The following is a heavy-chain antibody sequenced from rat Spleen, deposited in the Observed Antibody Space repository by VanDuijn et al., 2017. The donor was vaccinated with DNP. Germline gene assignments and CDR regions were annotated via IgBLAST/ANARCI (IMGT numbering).Heavy chain of an antibody. Sequence: QVQLKESGPGLVQPSQTLSLTCTVSGFSLSTYHVHWVRQPPGKGLEWMGVIWSDGDTSYDSALKSRLIISRDTSKSQVFLKIISLQTEDTATYYCARDYYSGDPFVYWGQGTLVTVSS. CDR2: IWSDGDT. V-gene: IGHV2-32*01. D-gene: IGHD1-1*01. CDR1: GFSLSTYH. J-gene: IGHJ3*01. CDR3: ARDYYSGDPFVY.